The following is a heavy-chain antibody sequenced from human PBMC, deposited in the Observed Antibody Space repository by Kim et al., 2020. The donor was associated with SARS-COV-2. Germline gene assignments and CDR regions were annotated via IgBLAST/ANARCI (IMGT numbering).Heavy chain of an antibody. CDR2: ISYDGSNK. V-gene: IGHV3-30*18. D-gene: IGHD3-9*01. Sequence: GGSLRLSCAASGFTFSSYGMHWVRQAPGKGLEWVAVISYDGSNKYYADSVKGRFTISRDNSKNTLYLQMNSLRAEDTAVYYCAKAILVRYFDWLPYYYGMDVWGQGTTVTVSS. CDR1: GFTFSSYG. J-gene: IGHJ6*02. CDR3: AKAILVRYFDWLPYYYGMDV.